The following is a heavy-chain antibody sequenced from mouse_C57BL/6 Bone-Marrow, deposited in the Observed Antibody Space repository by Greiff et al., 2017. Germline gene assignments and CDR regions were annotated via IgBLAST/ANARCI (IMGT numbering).Heavy chain of an antibody. CDR1: GYTFTSSG. CDR2: LYPRSGNT. Sequence: VQLQQSGAELARPGASVKLSCKASGYTFTSSGISWVKQRTGPGLEWIGELYPRSGNTYYNETFKGKATLTADKSSSTAYMELRRLTSEDSAVYFCARTLDGYYPPWCADWGQGTLVTVSA. V-gene: IGHV1-81*01. CDR3: ARTLDGYYPPWCAD. D-gene: IGHD2-3*01. J-gene: IGHJ3*01.